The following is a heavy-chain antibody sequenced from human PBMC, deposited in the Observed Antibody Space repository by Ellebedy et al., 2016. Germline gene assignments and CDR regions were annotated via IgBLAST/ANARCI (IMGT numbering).Heavy chain of an antibody. D-gene: IGHD4-17*01. J-gene: IGHJ3*02. CDR3: ARDYYGDYRRGDAFDM. CDR2: ISSMSTR. CDR1: EFTFTNYS. Sequence: GESLKISCAASEFTFTNYSMNWVRQAPGKGLEWVSYISSMSTRYYADPVKGRFIISRDNAKNSLSLQMNNLRVEDTAIYYCARDYYGDYRRGDAFDMWGQGTMVTVSS. V-gene: IGHV3-48*04.